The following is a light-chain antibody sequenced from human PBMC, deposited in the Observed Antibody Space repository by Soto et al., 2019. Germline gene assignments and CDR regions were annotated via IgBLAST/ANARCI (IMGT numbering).Light chain of an antibody. V-gene: IGKV3-11*01. Sequence: EIVLTQSPATLSLSPGNRATLSYRASQSVSSYLAWYQQKPGQAPRLLIYDASNRATGIPARFSGSGSGTDFTLTISSLQPEDFATYFCQQSYGDVWTFGQGTKVDIK. CDR3: QQSYGDVWT. CDR2: DAS. J-gene: IGKJ1*01. CDR1: QSVSSY.